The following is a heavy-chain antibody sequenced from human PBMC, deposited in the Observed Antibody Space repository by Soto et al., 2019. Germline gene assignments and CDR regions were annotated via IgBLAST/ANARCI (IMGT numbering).Heavy chain of an antibody. V-gene: IGHV5-51*01. CDR1: GYSFTSYW. D-gene: IGHD2-15*01. CDR2: IYPGDSDT. J-gene: IGHJ5*02. Sequence: GESLKISCKGSGYSFTSYWIGWVRQMPGKGLEWMGIIYPGDSDTRYSPSFQGQVTISAVKSISTAYLQWSSLKASDTAMYYCARRTAAVVAAANWFVPWGQGTLVTVSS. CDR3: ARRTAAVVAAANWFVP.